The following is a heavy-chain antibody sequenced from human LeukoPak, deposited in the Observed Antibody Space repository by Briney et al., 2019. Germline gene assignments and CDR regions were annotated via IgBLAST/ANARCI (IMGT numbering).Heavy chain of an antibody. D-gene: IGHD3-22*01. J-gene: IGHJ3*02. V-gene: IGHV1-69*04. CDR2: IIPILGIA. CDR3: ARVRDTYYYDSSGYYRAFDI. Sequence: GASVKVSCKASGGTFSSYAISWVRQAPGQGLEWMGRIIPILGIANYAQKFQGRVTITADKSTSTAYMELSSLRSEDTAVYYCARVRDTYYYDSSGYYRAFDIWGQGTMVTVSS. CDR1: GGTFSSYA.